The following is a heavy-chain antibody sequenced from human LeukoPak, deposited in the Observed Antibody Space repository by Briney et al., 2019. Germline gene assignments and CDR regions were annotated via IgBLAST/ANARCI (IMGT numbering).Heavy chain of an antibody. Sequence: GGSLRLSCVVSGFTFSSYAMSWVRQAPGKGLEWVSAISGSGGSTYYADSVKGRFTISRDNSKNTLYLQMNSLRAEDTAVYYCAKDRYSSGWYSYWGQGTLVTVSS. J-gene: IGHJ4*02. D-gene: IGHD6-19*01. V-gene: IGHV3-23*01. CDR3: AKDRYSSGWYSY. CDR2: ISGSGGST. CDR1: GFTFSSYA.